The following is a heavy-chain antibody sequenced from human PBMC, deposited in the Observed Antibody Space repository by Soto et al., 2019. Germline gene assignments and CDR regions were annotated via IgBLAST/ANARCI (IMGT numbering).Heavy chain of an antibody. Sequence: QVQLQQWGAGLLKPSETLSLTCTVYGGSFSGYYWSWIRQPPGKGLEWIGEIYHSRSTNYSPSLKSRVTISVDTSKNKFSLTLSSVTAADTAVYYCARGRGDFGDYGPFDYWGRGTLVTVSS. CDR3: ARGRGDFGDYGPFDY. CDR1: GGSFSGYY. D-gene: IGHD4-17*01. V-gene: IGHV4-34*01. J-gene: IGHJ4*02. CDR2: IYHSRST.